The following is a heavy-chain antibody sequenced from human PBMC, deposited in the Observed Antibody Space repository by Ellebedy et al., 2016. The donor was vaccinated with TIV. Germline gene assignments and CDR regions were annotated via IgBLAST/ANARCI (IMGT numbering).Heavy chain of an antibody. D-gene: IGHD3-10*01. CDR2: ITGSGDRT. CDR3: AKDSGKYGWNSEY. CDR1: GSTFDNFA. V-gene: IGHV3-23*01. J-gene: IGHJ4*02. Sequence: GESLKISCATSGSTFDNFAMRRFRQAPGKGLEWVSAITGSGDRTFYADSVKGRFTVSRDTSKNTLYLQMNSLRAEDTAIYYCAKDSGKYGWNSEYWGQGTQVTVSS.